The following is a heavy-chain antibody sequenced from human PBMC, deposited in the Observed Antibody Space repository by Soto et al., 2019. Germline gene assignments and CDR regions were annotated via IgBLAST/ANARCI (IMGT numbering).Heavy chain of an antibody. CDR3: AKSPDCTITTCYGYYYYMDV. CDR2: ISSSGGST. V-gene: IGHV3-23*01. Sequence: EVQLWESGGGLVQPGGSLRLSCAASGFTFRSYAMSWVRQAPGKGLEWVSVISSSGGSTYYEDSVKGRFTISRDNSKNTLYLQMNGLRAEDTAVYYCAKSPDCTITTCYGYYYYMDVWGKGTTVTVSS. J-gene: IGHJ6*03. CDR1: GFTFRSYA. D-gene: IGHD2-2*01.